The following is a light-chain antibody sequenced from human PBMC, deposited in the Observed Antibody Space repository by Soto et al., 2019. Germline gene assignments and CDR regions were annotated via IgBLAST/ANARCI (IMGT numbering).Light chain of an antibody. CDR1: DNIGPW. V-gene: IGKV1-5*01. J-gene: IGKJ1*01. CDR3: QQYNVYSWT. Sequence: DIPMTQSPSTLSASIGDRVAITCRASDNIGPWVAWYQQKPGQAPNLLIYDASTLESGVPSRFSGSGSGTEFTLTINSLQPEDFATYYCQQYNVYSWTFGQGTKVDIK. CDR2: DAS.